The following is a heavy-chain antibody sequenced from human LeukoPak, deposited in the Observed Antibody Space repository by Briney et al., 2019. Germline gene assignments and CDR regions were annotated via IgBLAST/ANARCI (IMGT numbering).Heavy chain of an antibody. D-gene: IGHD2-8*01. Sequence: GGSLRLSCAASGFTFINYGMAWVRQAPGKGLEWVSGLSGNVHNPYYADSVKGRFTISRDNSKNTLYPEMNSLRAEDTATYFCAKDTNGRFDLWGPGTLVTVSS. J-gene: IGHJ4*02. CDR2: LSGNVHNP. CDR3: AKDTNGRFDL. CDR1: GFTFINYG. V-gene: IGHV3-23*01.